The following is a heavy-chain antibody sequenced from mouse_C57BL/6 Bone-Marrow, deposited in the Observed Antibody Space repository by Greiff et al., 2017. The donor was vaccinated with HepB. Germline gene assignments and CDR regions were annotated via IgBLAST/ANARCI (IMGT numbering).Heavy chain of an antibody. V-gene: IGHV1-72*01. J-gene: IGHJ4*01. Sequence: QVQLKQPGAELVKPGASVKLSCKASGYTFTSYWMHWVKQRPGRGLEWIGRIDPNSGGTKYNEKFKSKATLTVDKPSGIAYMQLSSLTSEDSAVYYCAREIVVYYGSSPLAMDYWGQGTSVTVSS. CDR2: IDPNSGGT. CDR3: AREIVVYYGSSPLAMDY. CDR1: GYTFTSYW. D-gene: IGHD1-1*01.